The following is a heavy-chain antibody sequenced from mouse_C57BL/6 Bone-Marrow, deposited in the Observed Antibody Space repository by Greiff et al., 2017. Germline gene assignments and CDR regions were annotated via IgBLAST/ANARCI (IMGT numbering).Heavy chain of an antibody. Sequence: QVQLQQSGPELVKPGASVKLSCKASGYTFTSYDINWVKQRPGQGLEWIGWIYPRDGSTKYNEQFKGKATLTVDTSSSTAYMELHSLTSEDSAVYFCARLEFDGSGGDWYFDVWGTGTTVTVSS. CDR1: GYTFTSYD. V-gene: IGHV1-85*01. CDR2: IYPRDGST. D-gene: IGHD1-1*01. J-gene: IGHJ1*03. CDR3: ARLEFDGSGGDWYFDV.